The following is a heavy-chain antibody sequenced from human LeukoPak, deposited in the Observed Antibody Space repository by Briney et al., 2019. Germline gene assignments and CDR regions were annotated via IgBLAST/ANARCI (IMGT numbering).Heavy chain of an antibody. CDR2: ISSSSSYI. CDR1: GFTFSSYS. V-gene: IGHV3-21*01. J-gene: IGHJ4*02. D-gene: IGHD6-13*01. CDR3: APGASIAAAGTKGHYFDY. Sequence: PGGPPRLSCAASGFTFSSYSMNWARQAPGKGLEWVSSISSSSSYIYYADSVKGRFTISRDNAKNSLYLQMNSLRAEDTAVDYCAPGASIAAAGTKGHYFDYWGQGTLVTVSS.